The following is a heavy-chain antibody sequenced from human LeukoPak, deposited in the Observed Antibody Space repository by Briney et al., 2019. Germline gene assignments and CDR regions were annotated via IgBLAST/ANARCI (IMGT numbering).Heavy chain of an antibody. D-gene: IGHD3-3*01. Sequence: GGSLRLSCAASGFTFSSCSMNWVRQAPGKGLEWVSSISSSSSYIYYADSVKGRFTISRDNAKNSLYLQMNSLRAEDTAVYYCARGGGSYDFWSGYDYWGQGTLVTVSS. J-gene: IGHJ4*02. CDR1: GFTFSSCS. V-gene: IGHV3-21*01. CDR3: ARGGGSYDFWSGYDY. CDR2: ISSSSSYI.